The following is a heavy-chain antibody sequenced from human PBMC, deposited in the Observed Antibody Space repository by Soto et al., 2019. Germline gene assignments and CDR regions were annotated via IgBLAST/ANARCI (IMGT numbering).Heavy chain of an antibody. J-gene: IGHJ5*02. CDR2: IYYSGST. V-gene: IGHV4-30-4*01. CDR1: GGSISSGDYY. CDR3: ARSPQGGDIVVVPAATNWFDP. D-gene: IGHD2-2*01. Sequence: SETLSLTCTASGGSISSGDYYWSWIRQPPGKGLEWIGYIYYSGSTYYNPSLKSRVTISVDTSKNQFSLKLSSVTAAHTAVYYCARSPQGGDIVVVPAATNWFDPWGQGTLVTVS.